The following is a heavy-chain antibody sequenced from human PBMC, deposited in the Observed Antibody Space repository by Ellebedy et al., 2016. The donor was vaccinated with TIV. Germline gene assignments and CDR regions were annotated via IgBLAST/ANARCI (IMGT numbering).Heavy chain of an antibody. CDR1: GFTFGDYA. CDR3: GGEIPFDY. CDR2: IRSKAYGGTT. Sequence: GESLKISCTASGFTFGDYAMSWFRQAPGKGLEWVGFIRSKAYGGTTGYAASVKGRFTISRDDSKSIAYLQMNSLKTEDTAVYYCGGEIPFDYWGQGTLVTVSS. D-gene: IGHD3-16*01. J-gene: IGHJ4*02. V-gene: IGHV3-49*03.